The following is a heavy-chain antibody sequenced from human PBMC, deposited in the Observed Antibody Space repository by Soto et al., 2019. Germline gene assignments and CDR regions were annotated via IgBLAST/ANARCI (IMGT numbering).Heavy chain of an antibody. CDR1: GDSISSPY. CDR3: GRGGGGHLDY. CDR2: IFYGGTI. D-gene: IGHD3-16*01. Sequence: SETLSLTCVVSGDSISSPYWSWIRQSPGRGLEWIGYIFYGGTITYNPSLGSRVTISVDTSKNNFSLKLSFVTAADTAVYYCGRGGGGHLDYWGQGTLVTVSS. V-gene: IGHV4-59*11. J-gene: IGHJ4*02.